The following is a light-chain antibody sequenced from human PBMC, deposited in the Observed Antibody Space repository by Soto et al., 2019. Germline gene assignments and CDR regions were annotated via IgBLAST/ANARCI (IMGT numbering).Light chain of an antibody. CDR2: EVN. Sequence: QSALTQPPSASGSPGQTVTISCTGTSSDVGTSNYVSWYQLHPGKAPKLIIYEVNQRPSGVPDRFSGSKSGNTASLTVSGLQAEDEADYCCSSCTGTNNICVFGGGTKLTVL. CDR1: SSDVGTSNY. J-gene: IGLJ3*02. CDR3: SSCTGTNNICV. V-gene: IGLV2-8*01.